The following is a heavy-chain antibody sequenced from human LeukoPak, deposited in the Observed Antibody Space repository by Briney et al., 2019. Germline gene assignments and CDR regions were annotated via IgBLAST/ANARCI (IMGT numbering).Heavy chain of an antibody. J-gene: IGHJ6*03. CDR2: IYHSGST. Sequence: SETLSLTCTVSGYSISSGYYWGWIRQPPGKGLEWIGSIYHSGSTYYNPSLKSRVTVSVDTSKNQFSLKLSSVTAADTAVYYCARDRTGYQLLPTKKYYNYYYMDVWGKGTTVTVSS. V-gene: IGHV4-38-2*02. CDR3: ARDRTGYQLLPTKKYYNYYYMDV. CDR1: GYSISSGYY. D-gene: IGHD2-2*01.